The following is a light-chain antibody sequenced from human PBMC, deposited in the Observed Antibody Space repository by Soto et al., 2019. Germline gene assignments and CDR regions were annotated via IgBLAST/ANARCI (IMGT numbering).Light chain of an antibody. Sequence: QSALTQPASVSGSPGQSITISCTGSSSDVGAYNFVSWYQHHPGKAPKLILYEVTTHPSGVSSRFSGSKSGNTASLTFSGLQADDEATYYCSAYTSTSTPYVFGTGTKLTGL. CDR2: EVT. J-gene: IGLJ1*01. V-gene: IGLV2-14*01. CDR1: SSDVGAYNF. CDR3: SAYTSTSTPYV.